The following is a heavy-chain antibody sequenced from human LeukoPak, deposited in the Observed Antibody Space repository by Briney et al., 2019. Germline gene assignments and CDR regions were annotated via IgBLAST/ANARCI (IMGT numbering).Heavy chain of an antibody. V-gene: IGHV3-48*03. CDR1: GFTFSSYE. CDR2: ISSSGSTI. CDR3: ARARKAYYFDY. Sequence: GGSLRLSCAASGFTFSSYEMNWVRQAPGKGLEWVSYISSSGSTIYYADFVKGRFTISRDNAKNSLYLQMNSLRAEDTAVYYCARARKAYYFDYWGQGTLVTVSS. J-gene: IGHJ4*02.